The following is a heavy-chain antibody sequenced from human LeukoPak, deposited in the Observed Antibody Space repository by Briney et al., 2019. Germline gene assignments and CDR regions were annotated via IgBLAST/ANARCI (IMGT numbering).Heavy chain of an antibody. J-gene: IGHJ4*02. CDR2: INHSGST. V-gene: IGHV4-34*01. D-gene: IGHD3-10*01. CDR1: GGSFSGYY. Sequence: PSETLSLTCAVYGGSFSGYYWSWIRQPPGKGLEWIGEINHSGSTNYNPSLKSRVTISVDTSKNQFPLKLSSVTAADTAVYYCARGLRFGGTNDYWGQGTLVTVSS. CDR3: ARGLRFGGTNDY.